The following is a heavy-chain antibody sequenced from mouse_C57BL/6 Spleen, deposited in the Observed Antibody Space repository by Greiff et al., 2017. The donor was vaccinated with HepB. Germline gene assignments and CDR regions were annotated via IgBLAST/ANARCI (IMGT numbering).Heavy chain of an antibody. J-gene: IGHJ4*01. D-gene: IGHD2-10*01. Sequence: QVQLQQSGAELVRPGTSVKMSCKASGYTFTNYWIGWAKQRPGHGLEWIGDIYPGGGYTNYNEKFKGKATRTADKSSSTAYMQFSSLTSEDSAIYYCARSYQGAMDYWGQGTSVTVSS. V-gene: IGHV1-63*01. CDR3: ARSYQGAMDY. CDR2: IYPGGGYT. CDR1: GYTFTNYW.